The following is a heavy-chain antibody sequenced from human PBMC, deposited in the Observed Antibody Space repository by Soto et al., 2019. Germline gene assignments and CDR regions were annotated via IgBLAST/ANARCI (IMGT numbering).Heavy chain of an antibody. Sequence: QVQLVQSGDGANRPGASVKVYRKASGYIFVNYGIAWVRQAPGQGLEWMGWISPYTGNTHSATKVQGRLTMTTDTSTSTAYMDLGSLTSDDTAVYYCVMVDNFVTPTPQDVWGQGTTVTVSS. J-gene: IGHJ6*02. D-gene: IGHD3-16*02. CDR1: GYIFVNYG. CDR2: ISPYTGNT. CDR3: VMVDNFVTPTPQDV. V-gene: IGHV1-18*01.